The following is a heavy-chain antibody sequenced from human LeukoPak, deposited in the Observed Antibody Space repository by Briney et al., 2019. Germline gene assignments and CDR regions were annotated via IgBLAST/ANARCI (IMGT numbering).Heavy chain of an antibody. J-gene: IGHJ4*02. CDR2: INHSGST. Sequence: SETLSLTCAVYGGSFSGYYWSWIREPPGKGLEWIGEINHSGSTNYNPSLKSRVTISVDTSKNQFSLKLSSVTAADTAVYYCARGGYYGSGSYYPYHYWGQGTLVTVSS. V-gene: IGHV4-34*01. CDR3: ARGGYYGSGSYYPYHY. CDR1: GGSFSGYY. D-gene: IGHD3-10*01.